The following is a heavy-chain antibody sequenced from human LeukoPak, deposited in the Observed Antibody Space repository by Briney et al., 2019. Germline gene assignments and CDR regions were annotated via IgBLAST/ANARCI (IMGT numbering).Heavy chain of an antibody. Sequence: GGSLRLSCAASGFTFSSTVMTWVRQAPGKGLEWVSTISPDGKYIYYADSLRGRFTISRDNSKNTLYLQMNSLRAEDTAVYYCAKSAGIGYSSSWYVDYWGQGTLVTVSS. V-gene: IGHV3-23*01. D-gene: IGHD6-13*01. CDR3: AKSAGIGYSSSWYVDY. CDR1: GFTFSSTV. J-gene: IGHJ4*02. CDR2: ISPDGKYI.